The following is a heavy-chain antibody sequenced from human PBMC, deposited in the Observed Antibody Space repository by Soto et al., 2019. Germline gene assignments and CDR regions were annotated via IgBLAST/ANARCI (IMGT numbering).Heavy chain of an antibody. CDR2: IYPGDSDT. Sequence: PGEPLKISWKGSGYRFTSYWIGWVRQMPGKSLEWMGIIYPGDSDTRYSPSFQGQVTISADKSISTAYLQWSSLKASDTAMYYCARHGDYYGSGILSYGMDVWGQGTTVTVSS. V-gene: IGHV5-51*01. CDR1: GYRFTSYW. J-gene: IGHJ6*02. CDR3: ARHGDYYGSGILSYGMDV. D-gene: IGHD3-10*01.